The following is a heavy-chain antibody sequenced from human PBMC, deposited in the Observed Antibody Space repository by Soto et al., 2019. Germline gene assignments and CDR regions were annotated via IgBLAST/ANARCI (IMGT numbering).Heavy chain of an antibody. V-gene: IGHV3-74*03. J-gene: IGHJ4*02. D-gene: IGHD6-19*01. Sequence: GGALRRACPASVVTFSIYCMHWVRQAPGQGLVAVSRINADGTATMYADSVKGRFTISRDNARNTLYLQMNGLRAEDTAVYYCTRGSPFDSWGQGTLVTVPS. CDR3: TRGSPFDS. CDR1: VVTFSIYC. CDR2: INADGTAT.